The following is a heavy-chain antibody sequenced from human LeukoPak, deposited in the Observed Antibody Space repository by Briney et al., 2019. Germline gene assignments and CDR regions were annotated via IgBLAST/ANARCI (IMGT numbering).Heavy chain of an antibody. Sequence: PSETLSLTCTVSGGSISSYYWSWIRQPAGKGLEWIGRIYTSGSTNYNPSLKSRVTMSVDTSKNQFSLKLSSVTAADTAVYYCARGVGTMIVVVTDAFDIWGQGTMVTVSS. V-gene: IGHV4-4*07. CDR3: ARGVGTMIVVVTDAFDI. J-gene: IGHJ3*02. CDR2: IYTSGST. D-gene: IGHD3-22*01. CDR1: GGSISSYY.